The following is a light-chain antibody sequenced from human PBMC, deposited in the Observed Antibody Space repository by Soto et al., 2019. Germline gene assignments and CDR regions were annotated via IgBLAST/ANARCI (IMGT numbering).Light chain of an antibody. CDR3: QQYGSSFIT. J-gene: IGKJ5*01. CDR1: QSVSSY. CDR2: GAS. V-gene: IGKV3-20*01. Sequence: EIVLTQSPGTLSLSPGERATLSCRASQSVSSYLAWYQQKPGQAPRLLIYGASSRATGIPDRFSGSGSGTDFTLTISRLEPEDFAVYYCQQYGSSFITFGQGTRLEI.